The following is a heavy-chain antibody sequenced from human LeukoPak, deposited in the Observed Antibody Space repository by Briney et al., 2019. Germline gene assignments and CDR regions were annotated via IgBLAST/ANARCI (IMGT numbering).Heavy chain of an antibody. CDR2: ISGSGVMT. CDR3: AKDRSIGTYYTFDH. V-gene: IGHV3-23*01. J-gene: IGHJ4*02. D-gene: IGHD1-26*01. CDR1: GFTFSDYA. Sequence: GGSLRLSCAASGFTFSDYAMTWVRQATGKGLEWVATISGSGVMTYYADSVKGRFTVSGDTSKNTIYLQMHSLTAADTAVYYCAKDRSIGTYYTFDHWGQGTLVTVSS.